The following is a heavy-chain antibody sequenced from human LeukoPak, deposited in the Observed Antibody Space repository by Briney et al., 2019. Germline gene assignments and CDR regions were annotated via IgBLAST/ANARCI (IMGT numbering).Heavy chain of an antibody. J-gene: IGHJ4*02. CDR3: ARDRHPGIDY. V-gene: IGHV3-30-3*01. CDR2: ISYCGSDK. CDR1: GFTFSSYA. Sequence: PGGSWRLSCEASGFTFSSYAMHRVRQAPVKGLHRVAVISYCGSDKYCTASVKGRFTISRDSSKNTLYLQMNSLRAEDTAVYYCARDRHPGIDYWRQVTLVTVSS.